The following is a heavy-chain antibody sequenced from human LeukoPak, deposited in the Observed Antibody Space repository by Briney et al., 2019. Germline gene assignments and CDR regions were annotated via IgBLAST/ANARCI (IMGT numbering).Heavy chain of an antibody. Sequence: NPSEILSLTCTVSGGSISSGGYSWSWIRQHPGKGLEWIGYIYYSGSTYYNPSLKSRVTISVDTSKNQFSLKLSSVTAADTAVYYCARDTADCGGDCYSDGYYFDYWGQGTLVTVSS. CDR3: ARDTADCGGDCYSDGYYFDY. CDR2: IYYSGST. V-gene: IGHV4-31*03. D-gene: IGHD2-21*02. J-gene: IGHJ4*02. CDR1: GGSISSGGYS.